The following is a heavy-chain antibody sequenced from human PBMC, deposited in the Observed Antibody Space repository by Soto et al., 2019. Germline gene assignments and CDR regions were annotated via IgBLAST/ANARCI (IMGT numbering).Heavy chain of an antibody. CDR3: ARRYGTTFDY. D-gene: IGHD1-7*01. CDR2: IYYSGST. V-gene: IGHV4-61*01. CDR1: GASISSGNHY. J-gene: IGHJ4*02. Sequence: SETLSLTCTVSGASISSGNHYWSWIRQPPGKGLEWIGYIYYSGSTNYNPSLKSRVTISVDTSKNQFSLKLSSVTAADTAVYYCARRYGTTFDYWGQGTLVTVSS.